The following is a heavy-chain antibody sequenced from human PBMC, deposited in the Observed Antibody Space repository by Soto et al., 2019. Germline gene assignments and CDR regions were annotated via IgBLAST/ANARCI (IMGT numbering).Heavy chain of an antibody. D-gene: IGHD2-2*01. CDR2: IFSSGST. J-gene: IGHJ4*02. V-gene: IGHV4-59*01. CDR1: GDSISSFY. Sequence: QVQLQESGPGLVKPSETLSLTCTVSGDSISSFYWTWIRQPPGKGLEWVGYIFSSGSTNYNPSLKSRVTISVDTSENQFSLKLTSVTAADTAVYYCARVGYCSSTPCWPIGYFEYWGQGTLDTVSS. CDR3: ARVGYCSSTPCWPIGYFEY.